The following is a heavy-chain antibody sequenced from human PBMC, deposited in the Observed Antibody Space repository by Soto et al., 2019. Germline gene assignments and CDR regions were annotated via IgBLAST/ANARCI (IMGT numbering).Heavy chain of an antibody. Sequence: GESLKISCKGSGYSFTSYWIGWVRQMPGKGLEWMGIIYPGDSDTRYSPSFQGQVTISADKSISTAYLQWSSLRAEDTAVYYCARHPERIAQIGWFDPWGQGTLVTVSS. CDR1: GYSFTSYW. D-gene: IGHD6-13*01. V-gene: IGHV5-51*01. CDR2: IYPGDSDT. J-gene: IGHJ5*02. CDR3: ARHPERIAQIGWFDP.